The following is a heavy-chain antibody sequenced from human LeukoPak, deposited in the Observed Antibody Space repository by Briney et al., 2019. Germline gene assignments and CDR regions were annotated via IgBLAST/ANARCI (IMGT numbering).Heavy chain of an antibody. D-gene: IGHD3-9*01. CDR2: IYYSGST. V-gene: IGHV4-34*01. CDR1: GGSFSGYY. Sequence: PSETLSLTCAVYGGSFSGYYWSWIRQPPGKGLEWIGSIYYSGSTYYNPSLKSRVTISVDTSKNQFSLKLSSVTAADTAVYYCARSRYFDWLWYHWGQGTLVTVSS. CDR3: ARSRYFDWLWYH. J-gene: IGHJ5*02.